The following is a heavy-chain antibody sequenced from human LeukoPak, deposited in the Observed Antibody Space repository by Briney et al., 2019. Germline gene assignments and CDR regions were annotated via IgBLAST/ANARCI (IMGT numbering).Heavy chain of an antibody. CDR1: GFTVSSNY. CDR3: ARXAGYNXPYYFDX. J-gene: IGHJ4*01. Sequence: GGSLRLSCAASGFTVSSNYMNWVRRAPGKGLEWVSVIYGGGNIYYADSVKGGFTISRDNSKNTLYLQMNSLRAEDTAVYYCARXAGYNXPYYFDXWGXXTXXXVSS. D-gene: IGHD5-24*01. V-gene: IGHV3-53*01. CDR2: IYGGGNI.